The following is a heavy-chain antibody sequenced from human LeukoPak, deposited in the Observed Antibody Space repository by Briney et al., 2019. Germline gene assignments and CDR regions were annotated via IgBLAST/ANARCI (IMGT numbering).Heavy chain of an antibody. V-gene: IGHV1-18*01. Sequence: ASVTVSFTASGYTFTSYGISWVRQAPGQGLEWMGWISAYNGNTNYAQKLQGRVTMTTDTSTSTAYMELRSLRSDDTAVYYCARDQVGATRLNDAFDIWGQGTMVTVSS. J-gene: IGHJ3*02. CDR1: GYTFTSYG. D-gene: IGHD1-26*01. CDR3: ARDQVGATRLNDAFDI. CDR2: ISAYNGNT.